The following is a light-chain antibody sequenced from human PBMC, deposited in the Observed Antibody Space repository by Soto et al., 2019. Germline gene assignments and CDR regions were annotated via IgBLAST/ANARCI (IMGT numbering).Light chain of an antibody. CDR3: CSSAGSSTYV. Sequence: QSALAQPASVSGSPGQSISISCTGTSTDVGTYNLVSWYQQYPGKAPTLLLFEVDRRPSGVSSRFSGSKSGNTASLTISDLRAEDEAAYHCCSSAGSSTYVFGTGTKVTVL. CDR2: EVD. CDR1: STDVGTYNL. J-gene: IGLJ1*01. V-gene: IGLV2-23*02.